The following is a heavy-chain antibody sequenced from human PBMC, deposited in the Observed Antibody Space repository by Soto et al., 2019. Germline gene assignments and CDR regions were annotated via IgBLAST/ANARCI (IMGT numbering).Heavy chain of an antibody. J-gene: IGHJ3*02. CDR2: ISGSGGST. CDR1: GFTFSSYA. D-gene: IGHD2-2*01. CDR3: AKDLRFLLYYIVVVPEGHQGYAFDI. V-gene: IGHV3-23*01. Sequence: GGSLRLSCAASGFTFSSYAMSWVRQAPGKGLEWVSAISGSGGSTYYADSVKGRFTISRDNSKNTLYLQMNSLRAEDTAVYYCAKDLRFLLYYIVVVPEGHQGYAFDIWGQGTMVTVSS.